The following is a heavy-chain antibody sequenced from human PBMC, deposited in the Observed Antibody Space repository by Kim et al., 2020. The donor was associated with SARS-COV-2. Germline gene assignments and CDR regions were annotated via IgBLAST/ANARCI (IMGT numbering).Heavy chain of an antibody. CDR3: ARYYDILTGYKN. J-gene: IGHJ4*02. V-gene: IGHV3-11*04. Sequence: GGSLRLSCAASGFTFSDYHMSWIRQAPGKGLEWVSYISNSITIYYADSVKGRFTISRDNAKNSLYLQMNSLRAEDTAVYYCARYYDILTGYKNWGQGTLVTVSS. CDR2: ISNSITI. D-gene: IGHD3-9*01. CDR1: GFTFSDYH.